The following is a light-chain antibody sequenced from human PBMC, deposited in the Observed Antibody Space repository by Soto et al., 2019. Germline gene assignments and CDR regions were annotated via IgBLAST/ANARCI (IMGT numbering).Light chain of an antibody. V-gene: IGLV2-8*01. J-gene: IGLJ1*01. CDR2: EVS. Sequence: QSALTQPPSASGSPGQSVTISCTGTSSDVGGYNYVSWYQQHPGKAPNLMIYEVSKRPSGVPDRFSGSKSGNTASLTVSGLQDEDEADYYCSSYAGSNNRPVFGTGTQLTVL. CDR1: SSDVGGYNY. CDR3: SSYAGSNNRPV.